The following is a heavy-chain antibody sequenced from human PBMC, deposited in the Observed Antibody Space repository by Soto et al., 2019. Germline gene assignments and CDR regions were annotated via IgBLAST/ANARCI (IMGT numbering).Heavy chain of an antibody. CDR2: SYYSGST. Sequence: QLQLRESGPGLVKPSETLSLTCSVSGASITSSGYFWGWVRQPPGKGLEWIGKSYYSGSTYYNPSLKSRVPMSVDTSQNQFSLNLSSVTAADTAVYFCARHVMTGPYNYYCSGLDVWGQGTTVTISS. CDR1: GASITSSGYF. J-gene: IGHJ6*02. CDR3: ARHVMTGPYNYYCSGLDV. V-gene: IGHV4-39*01. D-gene: IGHD3-9*01.